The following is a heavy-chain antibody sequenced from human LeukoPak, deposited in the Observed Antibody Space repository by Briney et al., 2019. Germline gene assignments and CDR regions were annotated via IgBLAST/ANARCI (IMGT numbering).Heavy chain of an antibody. V-gene: IGHV3-48*01. J-gene: IGHJ6*02. CDR2: ISSSSSTI. D-gene: IGHD6-19*01. CDR1: GFTFSSYS. CDR3: AKDRSSGWYLGIYYYYGMDV. Sequence: GGSLRLSCAASGFTFSSYSMNWVRQAPGKGLEWVSYISSSSSTIYYADSVKGRFTISRDNSKDTLYLQMNSLRAEDTAVYYCAKDRSSGWYLGIYYYYGMDVWGQGTTVTVSS.